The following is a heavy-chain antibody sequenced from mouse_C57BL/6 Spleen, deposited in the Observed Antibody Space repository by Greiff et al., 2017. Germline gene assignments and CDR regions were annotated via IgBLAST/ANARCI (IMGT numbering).Heavy chain of an antibody. V-gene: IGHV5-17*01. Sequence: EVQRVESGGGLVKPGGSLKLSCAASGFTFRDYGMHWVRQAPEKGLEWVAYISSGSSTIYYADTVTGRFTISSDNAKDTLFLQRTSHRAEDTAIYYRARRELGERGYFASGGHETTHTVSS. CDR1: GFTFRDYG. CDR2: ISSGSSTI. CDR3: ARRELGERGYFAS. J-gene: IGHJ2*01.